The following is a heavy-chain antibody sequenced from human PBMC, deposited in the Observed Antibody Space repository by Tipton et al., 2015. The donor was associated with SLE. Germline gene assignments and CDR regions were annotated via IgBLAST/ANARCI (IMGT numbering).Heavy chain of an antibody. CDR2: IYTSGST. Sequence: LRLSCTVSGGSISSGSYYWSWIRQPAGKGLEWIGHIYTSGSTNYNPSLKSRVTISVDTSKNQFSLKLSSVTAADTAVYYCARAGITGNFDYWGQGTLVTVSS. CDR1: GGSISSGSYY. V-gene: IGHV4-61*09. CDR3: ARAGITGNFDY. J-gene: IGHJ4*02. D-gene: IGHD1-20*01.